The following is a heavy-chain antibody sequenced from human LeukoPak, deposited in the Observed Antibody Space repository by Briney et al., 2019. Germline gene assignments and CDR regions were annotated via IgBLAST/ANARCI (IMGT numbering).Heavy chain of an antibody. CDR1: GFTFTGFH. V-gene: IGHV1-2*02. CDR3: ARGAFSGYANAKYDT. D-gene: IGHD5-12*01. Sequence: ASVKVSCKASGFTFTGFHMHWVRQAPGQGLEWLGWINPNSGAANYAQRFQGRVTMTRDTSISTAYMELSGLRSDDTAVYYCARGAFSGYANAKYDTWGQGTLVTVSS. CDR2: INPNSGAA. J-gene: IGHJ5*02.